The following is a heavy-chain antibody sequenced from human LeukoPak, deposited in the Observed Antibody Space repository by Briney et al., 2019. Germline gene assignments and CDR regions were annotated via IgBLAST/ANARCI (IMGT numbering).Heavy chain of an antibody. V-gene: IGHV3-30*03. J-gene: IGHJ4*02. Sequence: GGSLRLSCAASGFTFSSYSMNWVRQAPGKGLEWVAVISYDGSNKYYADSVKGRFTISRDNSKNTLYLQMNSLRAEDTAVYYCASSYDSSGRDYWGQGTLVTVSS. CDR1: GFTFSSYS. CDR3: ASSYDSSGRDY. CDR2: ISYDGSNK. D-gene: IGHD3-22*01.